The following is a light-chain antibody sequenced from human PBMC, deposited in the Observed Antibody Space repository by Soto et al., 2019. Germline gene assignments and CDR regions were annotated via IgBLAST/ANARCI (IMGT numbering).Light chain of an antibody. V-gene: IGKV1-33*01. CDR2: DAS. Sequence: DIQMTQSPSSLSASIGDRVSFTCQASQDISKFLNWYQHKPGQAPSLLIYDASKSHFGVPSRFSGSGSGTDITFTSSSLQSEDNATYYCQQYENRPYTFGLGTKVDVK. J-gene: IGKJ3*01. CDR3: QQYENRPYT. CDR1: QDISKF.